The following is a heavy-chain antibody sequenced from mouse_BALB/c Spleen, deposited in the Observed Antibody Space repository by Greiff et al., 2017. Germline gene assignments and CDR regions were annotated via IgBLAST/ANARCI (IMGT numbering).Heavy chain of an antibody. CDR2: ISYSGST. J-gene: IGHJ3*01. Sequence: EVQLQESGPGPVKPSQSLSLTCTVTGYSITSDYAWNWIRQFPGNKLEWMGYISYSGSTSYNPSLKSRISITRDTSKNQFFLQLNSVTTEDTATYYCARARYYGSTAYLGQGTLVTVSA. CDR3: ARARYYGSTAY. V-gene: IGHV3-2*02. CDR1: GYSITSDYA. D-gene: IGHD1-1*01.